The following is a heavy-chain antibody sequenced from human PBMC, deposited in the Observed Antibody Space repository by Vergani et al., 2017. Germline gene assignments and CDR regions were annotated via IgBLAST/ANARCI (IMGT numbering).Heavy chain of an antibody. CDR3: AKGQDSSSWYIYYGMDV. J-gene: IGHJ6*02. CDR1: GFTFSSYA. CDR2: ISGSGGST. V-gene: IGHV3-23*01. D-gene: IGHD6-13*01. Sequence: EVQLLESGGGLVQPGGSLRLSCAASGFTFSSYAMSWVRQAPGKGLEWVSAISGSGGSTYYADSVTGRFSISRDNSKNTRYLQMNSLRAEVTAVYYCAKGQDSSSWYIYYGMDVWGQGTTVTVSS.